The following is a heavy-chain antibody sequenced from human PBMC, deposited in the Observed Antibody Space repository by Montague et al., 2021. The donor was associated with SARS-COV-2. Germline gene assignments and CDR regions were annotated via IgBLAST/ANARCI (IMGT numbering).Heavy chain of an antibody. J-gene: IGHJ3*02. CDR3: AREGGRIQLWLRGDDAFNI. CDR1: GASVTSES. V-gene: IGHV4-59*02. Sequence: SETLSLTCSVSGASVTSESWGWIRQTPGKGLEWIAYIYDTGIIDYHPSLRSRTTISVDTSKNQFSLKLSSVTAADTAVYYCAREGGRIQLWLRGDDAFNIWGQGTLVTVSS. CDR2: IYDTGII. D-gene: IGHD5-18*01.